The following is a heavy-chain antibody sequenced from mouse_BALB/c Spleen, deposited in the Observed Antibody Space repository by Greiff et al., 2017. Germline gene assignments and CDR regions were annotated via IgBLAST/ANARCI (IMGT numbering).Heavy chain of an antibody. J-gene: IGHJ4*01. Sequence: QVQLKESGPGLVAPSQSLSITCTVSGFSLTGYGVNWVRQPPGKGLEWLGMIWGDGSTDYNSALKSRLSISKDNSKSQVFLKMNSLQTDDTARYYCAREEASWGYAMDYWGEGTSVTVSS. CDR2: IWGDGST. CDR1: GFSLTGYG. CDR3: AREEASWGYAMDY. V-gene: IGHV2-6-7*01. D-gene: IGHD6-1*01.